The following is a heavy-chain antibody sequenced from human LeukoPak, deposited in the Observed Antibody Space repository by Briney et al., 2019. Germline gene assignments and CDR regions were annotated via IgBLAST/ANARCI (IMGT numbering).Heavy chain of an antibody. V-gene: IGHV4-34*01. D-gene: IGHD4-17*01. CDR1: GGSFSGYH. CDR2: INHSGST. CDR3: ARIITVPYFDC. Sequence: SETLSLTCAVYGGSFSGYHWNWIRQPPGKGLEWIGEINHSGSTNYNPSLKSRATISVDTSKNQFSLKLSSVTAADTAVYYCARIITVPYFDCWGQGTLVTVSS. J-gene: IGHJ4*02.